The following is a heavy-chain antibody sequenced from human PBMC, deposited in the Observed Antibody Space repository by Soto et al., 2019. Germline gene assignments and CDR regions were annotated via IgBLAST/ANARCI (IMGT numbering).Heavy chain of an antibody. CDR1: GGSISRSTYY. Sequence: SETLSLTCTVSGGSISRSTYYWCWIRQPPGKGLEWIGSIYYSGSTYYRPSLKSRVTISVDTSKNQFSLKLSSVTTADTAVYYCARQVPAAIRLGWFDPWGQGTLVTVSS. CDR2: IYYSGST. V-gene: IGHV4-39*01. D-gene: IGHD2-2*02. CDR3: ARQVPAAIRLGWFDP. J-gene: IGHJ5*02.